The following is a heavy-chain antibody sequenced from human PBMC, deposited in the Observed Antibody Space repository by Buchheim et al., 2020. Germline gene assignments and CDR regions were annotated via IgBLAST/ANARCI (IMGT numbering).Heavy chain of an antibody. CDR3: ARERGGNFDWLSNTYYYYGMDV. CDR1: GFTFSSYS. Sequence: EVQLMESGGGLVKPGGSLRLSCAASGFTFSSYSMNWVRQAPGKGLEWVAFISTSSSYIYYADSVKGRFTISRDNAKNTLYLQMNSLRAEDTAVYYCARERGGNFDWLSNTYYYYGMDVWGQGTT. CDR2: ISTSSSYI. D-gene: IGHD3-9*01. V-gene: IGHV3-21*01. J-gene: IGHJ6*02.